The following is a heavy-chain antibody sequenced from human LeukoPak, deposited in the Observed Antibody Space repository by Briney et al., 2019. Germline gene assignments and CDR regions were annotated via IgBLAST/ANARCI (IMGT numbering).Heavy chain of an antibody. CDR3: AKDSRSGWYFWFDP. Sequence: GGSLRLSCAASGFTFSSYAMSWVRQAPEKGLEWVSAISGSGGSTYYADSVKGRFTISRDNSKNTLYLQMNSLRAEDTAVYYCAKDSRSGWYFWFDPWGQGTLVTVSS. CDR2: ISGSGGST. CDR1: GFTFSSYA. D-gene: IGHD6-19*01. V-gene: IGHV3-23*01. J-gene: IGHJ5*02.